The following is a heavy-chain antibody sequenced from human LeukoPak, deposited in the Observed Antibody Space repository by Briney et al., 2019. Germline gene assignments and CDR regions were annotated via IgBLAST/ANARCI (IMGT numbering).Heavy chain of an antibody. CDR3: GRVSPFDF. CDR1: GFIFSNAW. J-gene: IGHJ4*02. Sequence: GGSLRLSCAASGFIFSNAWMSWVRQAPGKGLEWVSYIGRSGISIYYADSVKGRFTISRDNAKNSLYLQMNSLRVEDTAFYYCGRVSPFDFWGQGILVTVSS. CDR2: IGRSGISI. V-gene: IGHV3-11*04.